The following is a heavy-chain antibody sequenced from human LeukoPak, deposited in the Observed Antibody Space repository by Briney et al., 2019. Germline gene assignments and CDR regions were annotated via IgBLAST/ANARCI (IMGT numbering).Heavy chain of an antibody. D-gene: IGHD2-2*01. CDR1: GGSISSYY. V-gene: IGHV4-59*01. CDR2: IYYSGST. J-gene: IGHJ5*02. CDR3: AKTKHMKNLGYCRSTVCQPYGSAP. Sequence: KPSETLSLTCTVSGGSISSYYWSWIRQPPGKGLEWIGYIYYSGSTNYNPSLKSRVTISVDTSKNQFSLKLSSVTAADTAVYYCAKTKHMKNLGYCRSTVCQPYGSAPGGQGPLVTVP.